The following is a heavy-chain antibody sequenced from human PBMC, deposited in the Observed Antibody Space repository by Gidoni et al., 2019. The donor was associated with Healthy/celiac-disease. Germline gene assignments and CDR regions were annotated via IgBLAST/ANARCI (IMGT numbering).Heavy chain of an antibody. D-gene: IGHD1-26*01. Sequence: QLQLQESGPGLVNPSETLSPTCTVSGGSISISSYYWGWIRQPPGKGLEWIGSIYYSGRTYYNPSLKSRVTIYVDTSKNQFSLKLSSVTAADTAVYYCAYGRSEWELPDYWGQGTLVTVSS. CDR3: AYGRSEWELPDY. V-gene: IGHV4-39*01. CDR2: IYYSGRT. J-gene: IGHJ4*02. CDR1: GGSISISSYY.